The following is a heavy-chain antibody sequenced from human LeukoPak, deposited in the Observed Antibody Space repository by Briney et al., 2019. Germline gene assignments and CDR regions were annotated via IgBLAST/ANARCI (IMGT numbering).Heavy chain of an antibody. CDR3: ACGSGYRWFDP. D-gene: IGHD3-22*01. CDR1: GFTFSSYW. Sequence: GGSLRLSCAASGFTFSSYWMSWDRQAPGKGLEWVANIKQDGSEKYYVDSVKGRFTISRDNAKNSLYLQMNSLRAEDTAVYYCACGSGYRWFDPWGQGTLVTVSS. V-gene: IGHV3-7*01. CDR2: IKQDGSEK. J-gene: IGHJ5*02.